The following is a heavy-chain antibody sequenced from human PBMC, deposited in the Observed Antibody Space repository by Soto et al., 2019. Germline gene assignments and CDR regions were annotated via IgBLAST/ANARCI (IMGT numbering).Heavy chain of an antibody. Sequence: QITLKESGPTLVKPTQTLTLTCTFSGFSLSTSGVGVGWIRQPPGKALEWLALIYWDDDKRYSPSLKSRLTITKDSSKNQVVLTMTNMDPVDTATYYCAHTSPNGDAFDIWGQGTMVTVSS. CDR3: AHTSPNGDAFDI. CDR1: GFSLSTSGVG. D-gene: IGHD7-27*01. CDR2: IYWDDDK. V-gene: IGHV2-5*02. J-gene: IGHJ3*02.